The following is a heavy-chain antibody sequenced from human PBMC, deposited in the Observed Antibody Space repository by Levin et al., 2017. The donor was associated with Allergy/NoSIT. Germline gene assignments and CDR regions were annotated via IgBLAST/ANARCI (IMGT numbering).Heavy chain of an antibody. CDR1: FFSLLLFSSS. CDR2: LSPSWSI. CDR3: AISYFDILTTYYDAFDI. D-gene: IGHD3-9*01. J-gene: IGHJ3*02. V-gene: IGHV4-30-2*01. Sequence: SHPLSLPFFFSFFSLLLFSSSFLFLLPPPFPFLSFLFFLSPSWSIHYNPSLRSRVTISVGRSRDQFSLKLNSVTAADTAVYYCAISYFDILTTYYDAFDIWGQGAMVTVSS.